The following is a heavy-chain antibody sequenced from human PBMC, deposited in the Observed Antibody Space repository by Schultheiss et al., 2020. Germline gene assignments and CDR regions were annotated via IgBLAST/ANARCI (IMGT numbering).Heavy chain of an antibody. CDR1: GFTFSSYS. V-gene: IGHV3-21*01. J-gene: IGHJ6*03. D-gene: IGHD1-14*01. Sequence: GGSLRLSCAASGFTFSSYSMNWVRQAPGKGLEWVSSISSSSSYIYYADSVKGRFTISRDNAKNSLYLQMNSLRADDTAVYYCARAGPDDYYYYYMDVWGTGTTVTVAS. CDR2: ISSSSSYI. CDR3: ARAGPDDYYYYYMDV.